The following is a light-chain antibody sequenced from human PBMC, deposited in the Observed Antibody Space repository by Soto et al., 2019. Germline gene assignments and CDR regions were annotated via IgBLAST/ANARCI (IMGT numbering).Light chain of an antibody. CDR1: QNVSNW. CDR3: QQYSKEST. Sequence: DVEMTQSPSTLPTSIGDRVTINCRASQNVSNWLAWYQQKPGTAPKLLIYKASRLESGVPSRFSASGSGTDFTLTINSLQSHDFATYFCQQYSKESTFGQGTKLEIK. CDR2: KAS. V-gene: IGKV1-5*03. J-gene: IGKJ2*01.